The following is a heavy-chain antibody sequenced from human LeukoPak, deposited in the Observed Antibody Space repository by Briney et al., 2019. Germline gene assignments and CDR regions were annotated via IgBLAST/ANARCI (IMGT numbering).Heavy chain of an antibody. J-gene: IGHJ5*02. CDR3: TRDSGTYNWFDP. V-gene: IGHV3-73*01. CDR2: IDKKVKGDATAT. D-gene: IGHD1-26*01. Sequence: GGSLRLSRAASGFTSSGSAIHWVRESSGKGLGWGGQIDKKVKGDATATAYAASVKGRFTISRDDSINTAYLQMKSLKTEDTALYYCTRDSGTYNWFDPWGQGTLVTVSS. CDR1: GFTSSGSA.